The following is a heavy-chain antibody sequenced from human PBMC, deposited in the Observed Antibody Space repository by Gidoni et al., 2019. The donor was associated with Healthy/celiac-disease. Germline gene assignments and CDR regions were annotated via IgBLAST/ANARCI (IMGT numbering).Heavy chain of an antibody. CDR3: ARSPGPYSGWDHYFDY. CDR2: IYYSGST. CDR1: GGSISSYY. D-gene: IGHD1-26*01. Sequence: QVQLQESGPGLVKPSETLSLTCTVSGGSISSYYWSWIRQPPGKGLEWIGYIYYSGSTNYNPSLKSRVTISVDTSKNQFSLKLSSVTAADTAVYYCARSPGPYSGWDHYFDYWGQGTLVTVSS. J-gene: IGHJ4*02. V-gene: IGHV4-59*01.